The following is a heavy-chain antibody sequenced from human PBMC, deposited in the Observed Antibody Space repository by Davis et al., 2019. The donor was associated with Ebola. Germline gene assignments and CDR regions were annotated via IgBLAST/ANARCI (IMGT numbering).Heavy chain of an antibody. D-gene: IGHD6-6*01. Sequence: PGGSLRLSCAASGFTFDDYAMHWVRQAPGKGLEWVSGISRNSGSIGYADSVKGRFTISRDNAKNSLYLQMNSLRAEDTALYYCATGDSSSSGPFDYWGQGTLVTVSS. CDR3: ATGDSSSSGPFDY. V-gene: IGHV3-9*01. CDR1: GFTFDDYA. J-gene: IGHJ4*02. CDR2: ISRNSGSI.